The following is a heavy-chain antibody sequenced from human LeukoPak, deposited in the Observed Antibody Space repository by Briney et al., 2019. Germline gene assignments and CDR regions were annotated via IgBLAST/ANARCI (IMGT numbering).Heavy chain of an antibody. J-gene: IGHJ6*03. Sequence: PSETLSLXCTVSGGSISSYYWSWIRQPAGKGLESIGRIYTSGSTNYNPSLKSRVTMSVDTSKNQFSLKLSSVTAADTAVYYCARAAYYDFWSGYSNYYYYYYMDVWGKGTTVTVSS. CDR3: ARAAYYDFWSGYSNYYYYYYMDV. V-gene: IGHV4-4*07. D-gene: IGHD3-3*01. CDR2: IYTSGST. CDR1: GGSISSYY.